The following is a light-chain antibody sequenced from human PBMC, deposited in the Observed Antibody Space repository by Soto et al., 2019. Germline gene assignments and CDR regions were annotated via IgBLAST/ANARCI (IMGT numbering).Light chain of an antibody. Sequence: QSVLTQPPSVSGAPGQRVTISCTGSSSNIGAGYHVHWYQQLPGAAPKLLIFGDSNRPSGVPDRFSGSKSGTSASLAITGLQADDEADYYCQSSDSRLSGSDIFGTGTEVTVL. CDR2: GDS. CDR3: QSSDSRLSGSDI. V-gene: IGLV1-40*01. J-gene: IGLJ1*01. CDR1: SSNIGAGYH.